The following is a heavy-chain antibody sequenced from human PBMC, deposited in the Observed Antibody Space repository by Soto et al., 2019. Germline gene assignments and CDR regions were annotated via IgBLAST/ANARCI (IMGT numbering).Heavy chain of an antibody. D-gene: IGHD3-3*01. CDR1: GGSISSGGSY. CDR2: IFYSDSF. J-gene: IGHJ4*02. V-gene: IGHV4-31*03. Sequence: QVQLQESGPGLVKSSQTLSLTCTVSGGSISSGGSYWSWIRQRPGKGLEWIGYIFYSDSFYYTPSLQGRVVILADTSKNQFTLELSSVTDADTAVYYCARAPEAPPLFGVVRPYFFDFWGQGTLVTVSS. CDR3: ARAPEAPPLFGVVRPYFFDF.